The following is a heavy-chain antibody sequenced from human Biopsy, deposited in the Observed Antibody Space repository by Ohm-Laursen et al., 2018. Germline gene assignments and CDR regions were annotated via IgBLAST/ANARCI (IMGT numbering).Heavy chain of an antibody. Sequence: SLRLSCSAPGFSFSSYGMHWVRQAPGKGLEWVAVISDDGGNKYYIDSVKGRFTISRDNSRDTLYLQMSSLRAEDTAVYYCAKDRYNYTPIGGFSMDVWGQGTTVTVSS. CDR1: GFSFSSYG. CDR3: AKDRYNYTPIGGFSMDV. V-gene: IGHV3-30*18. J-gene: IGHJ6*02. D-gene: IGHD5-18*01. CDR2: ISDDGGNK.